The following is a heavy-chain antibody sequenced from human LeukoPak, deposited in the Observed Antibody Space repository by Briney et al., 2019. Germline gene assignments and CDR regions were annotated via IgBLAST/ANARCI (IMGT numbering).Heavy chain of an antibody. J-gene: IGHJ4*02. V-gene: IGHV5-51*01. CDR1: GYSFSTYW. CDR2: IYPGDSDT. Sequence: GESLKISCQGSGYSFSTYWIAWARQMSGKGLEWMGIIYPGDSDTRYSPSFQGQVTISADKSNSIAYLQWSSLKASDTAMYYCARRSSCFDYWGQGTLVTVSS. D-gene: IGHD2-2*01. CDR3: ARRSSCFDY.